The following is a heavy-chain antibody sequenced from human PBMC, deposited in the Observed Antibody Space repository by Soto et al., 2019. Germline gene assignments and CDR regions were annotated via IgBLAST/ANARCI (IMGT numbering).Heavy chain of an antibody. J-gene: IGHJ4*02. CDR3: ARETGDTVTDYFDY. CDR1: VFTSSSYS. CDR2: ISSSSYI. Sequence: PGXSLRLPCGASVFTSSSYSINWVGQAPGKGLEWVSSISSSSYIYYADSVKGRFTISRDNAKNSLYLQMNSLRAEDTAVYYCARETGDTVTDYFDYWGQGTLVTVSS. V-gene: IGHV3-21*01. D-gene: IGHD4-17*01.